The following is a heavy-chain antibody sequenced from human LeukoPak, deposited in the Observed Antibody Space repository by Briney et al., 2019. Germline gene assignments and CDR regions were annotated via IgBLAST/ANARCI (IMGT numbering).Heavy chain of an antibody. CDR2: IYYSGST. J-gene: IGHJ4*02. Sequence: SETLSLTCTVPGGSISSYYWSWIRQPPGKGLEWIGYIYYSGSTNYNPSLKSRVTISVDTSKNQFSLKLSSVTAADTAVYYCARGVQDFDYWGQGTLVTVSS. D-gene: IGHD6-6*01. CDR1: GGSISSYY. CDR3: ARGVQDFDY. V-gene: IGHV4-59*12.